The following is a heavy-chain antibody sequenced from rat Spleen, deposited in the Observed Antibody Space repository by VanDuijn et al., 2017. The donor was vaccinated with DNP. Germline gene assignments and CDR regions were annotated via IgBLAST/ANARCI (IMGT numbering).Heavy chain of an antibody. CDR1: GFTFSDYY. CDR2: IGYDGGST. J-gene: IGHJ4*01. Sequence: EVQLVESGGGLVQPGRSLKLSCAASGFTFSDYYMAWVRQAPAKGLEWVAYIGYDGGSTYYRDSVKGRFTISRDNAKSTLYLQMNSLRSEDTATYYCTRVSWAMDAWGQGTSVTVSS. V-gene: IGHV5-20*01. CDR3: TRVSWAMDA. D-gene: IGHD4-6*01.